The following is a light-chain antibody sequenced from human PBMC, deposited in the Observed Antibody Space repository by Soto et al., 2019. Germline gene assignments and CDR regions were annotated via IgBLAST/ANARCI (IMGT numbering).Light chain of an antibody. CDR3: QQRSNWPIT. CDR1: QSVRSY. Sequence: EIVLTQSPATLSLSPGERATLSCRASQSVRSYLAWYQQKPGQAPRLLIYDASNRATGIPTRFSGSGSGTDFTLSISSLEPEDFAVYYCQQRSNWPITFGQGTRRAIK. V-gene: IGKV3-11*01. J-gene: IGKJ5*01. CDR2: DAS.